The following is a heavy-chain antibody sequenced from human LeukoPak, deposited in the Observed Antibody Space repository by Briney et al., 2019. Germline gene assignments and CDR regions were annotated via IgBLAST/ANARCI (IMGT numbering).Heavy chain of an antibody. Sequence: GGSLRLSCAASGFTFSSYSMNWLRQAPGKGLEWVSSISSSSSYIYYADSVKGRFTISRDNAKNSLYLQMNSLRAEDTAVYYCARDFSGSHVFDPWGQGTLVTVSS. V-gene: IGHV3-21*01. CDR3: ARDFSGSHVFDP. CDR2: ISSSSSYI. CDR1: GFTFSSYS. D-gene: IGHD1-26*01. J-gene: IGHJ5*02.